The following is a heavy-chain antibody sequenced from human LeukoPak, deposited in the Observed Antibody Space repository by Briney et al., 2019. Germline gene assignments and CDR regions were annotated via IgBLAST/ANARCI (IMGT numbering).Heavy chain of an antibody. CDR1: GFTVNNNY. V-gene: IGHV3-48*03. CDR2: ISGSGGSI. CDR3: ARDDVLSLGISFDL. D-gene: IGHD3-10*02. J-gene: IGHJ2*01. Sequence: GGSLRLSCAASGFTVNNNYMSWVRKAPGKGLEWVSYISGSGGSIYYADSVEGRFTISRDNAKHSLYLQMNSLRAEDTAVYYCARDDVLSLGISFDLWGRGTLVTVSS.